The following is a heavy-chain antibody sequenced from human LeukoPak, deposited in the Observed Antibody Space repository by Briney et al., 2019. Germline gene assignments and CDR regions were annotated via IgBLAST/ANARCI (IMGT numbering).Heavy chain of an antibody. D-gene: IGHD4-17*01. V-gene: IGHV1-18*01. Sequence: GASVKVSCKASGGTFSSYAISWVRQAPGQGLEWMGWISAYNGNTNYAQKLQGRVTMTTDTSTSTAYMELRSLRSDDTAVYYCARYRVFDYGDYACDYWGQGTLVTVSS. J-gene: IGHJ4*02. CDR2: ISAYNGNT. CDR3: ARYRVFDYGDYACDY. CDR1: GGTFSSYA.